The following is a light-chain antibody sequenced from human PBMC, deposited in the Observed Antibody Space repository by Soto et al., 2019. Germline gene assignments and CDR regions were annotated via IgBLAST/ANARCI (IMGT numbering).Light chain of an antibody. CDR1: SSDVGGYNY. J-gene: IGLJ1*01. Sequence: QSVLTQPASVSGSPGQSITISCTGTSSDVGGYNYVSWYQQQPGKAPKFMIYDVTNRPSGVSNRFSGSKSGNTASLTIPGLQAEDEADYYCCSYTTSNTRQIVFGTGTKVTV. V-gene: IGLV2-14*01. CDR3: CSYTTSNTRQIV. CDR2: DVT.